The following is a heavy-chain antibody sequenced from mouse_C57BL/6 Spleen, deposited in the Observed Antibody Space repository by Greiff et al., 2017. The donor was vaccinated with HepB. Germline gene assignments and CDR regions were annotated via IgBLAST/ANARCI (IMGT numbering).Heavy chain of an antibody. Sequence: VQLQQSGAELVKPGASVKLSCTASGFNIKDYYMHWVKQRTEQGLEWIGRIDPEDGETKYAPNFQGKATITADTSSNTAYLQLSSLTSEDTAVYYCARSGTTVVAPYAMDYWGQGTSVTVSS. CDR2: IDPEDGET. D-gene: IGHD1-1*01. V-gene: IGHV14-2*01. CDR3: ARSGTTVVAPYAMDY. J-gene: IGHJ4*01. CDR1: GFNIKDYY.